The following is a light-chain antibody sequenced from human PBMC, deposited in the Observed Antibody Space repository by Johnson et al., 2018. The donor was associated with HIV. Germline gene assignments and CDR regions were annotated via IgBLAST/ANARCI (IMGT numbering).Light chain of an antibody. CDR3: GTWDSSLSAYV. J-gene: IGLJ1*01. Sequence: QSVLTQPPSVSAAPGQKVTISCSGSSSNIGNNYVSWYQQLPGTAPKLLIYDRNKRPSGIPDRFSGSKSGQSATLGITGLQTGDEADYYCGTWDSSLSAYVFGTGTKVTVL. V-gene: IGLV1-51*01. CDR2: DRN. CDR1: SSNIGNNY.